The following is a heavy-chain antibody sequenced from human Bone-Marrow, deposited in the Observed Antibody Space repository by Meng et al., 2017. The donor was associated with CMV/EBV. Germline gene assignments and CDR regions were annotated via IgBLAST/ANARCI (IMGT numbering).Heavy chain of an antibody. J-gene: IGHJ6*02. V-gene: IGHV3-43D*03. Sequence: GGSLRLSCAASGFTFDDYAMHWVRQAPGKGLEWVSLISWDGGSTYYADSVKGRFTISRDNSKNSLYLQMNSLGAEDTALYYCAKALLAYYGMDVWGQGTTVTVSS. CDR3: AKALLAYYGMDV. D-gene: IGHD3-3*02. CDR1: GFTFDDYA. CDR2: ISWDGGST.